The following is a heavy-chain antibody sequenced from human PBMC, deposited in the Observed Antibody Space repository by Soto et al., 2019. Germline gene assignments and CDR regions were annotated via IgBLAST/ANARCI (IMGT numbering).Heavy chain of an antibody. D-gene: IGHD3-9*01. J-gene: IGHJ4*02. CDR1: GGSFSGYY. CDR3: AAQGDILNGYYIFDY. Sequence: LSLTCAVYGGSFSGYYWSWIRQPPGKGLEWIGEINHSGSTNYNPSLKSRVTISVDTSKNQFSLKLSSVTAADTAVYYCAAQGDILNGYYIFDYWGQGTLVTVSS. V-gene: IGHV4-34*01. CDR2: INHSGST.